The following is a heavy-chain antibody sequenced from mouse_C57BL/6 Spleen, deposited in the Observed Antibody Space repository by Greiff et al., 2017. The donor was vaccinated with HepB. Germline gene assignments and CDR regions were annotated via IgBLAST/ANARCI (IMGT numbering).Heavy chain of an antibody. CDR2: ISYSGST. J-gene: IGHJ2*01. Sequence: DVHLVESGPGLAKPSQTLSLTCSVTGYSITSDYWNWIRKFPGNKLEYMGYISYSGSTYYNPSLKSRISITRDTSKNQYYLQLNSVTTEDTATYYCARGGDSSGYVRYFDYWGQGTTLTVSS. D-gene: IGHD3-2*02. CDR1: GYSITSDY. V-gene: IGHV3-8*01. CDR3: ARGGDSSGYVRYFDY.